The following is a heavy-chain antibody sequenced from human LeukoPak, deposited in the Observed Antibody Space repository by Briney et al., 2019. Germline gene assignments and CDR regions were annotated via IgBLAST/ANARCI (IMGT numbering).Heavy chain of an antibody. J-gene: IGHJ4*02. CDR1: GGSISSSSYY. CDR2: IYYSGST. D-gene: IGHD3-10*01. CDR3: ARRNYYGSGSLDDY. Sequence: KPSETLSFTCTVSGGSISSSSYYWGWIRQPPGKGLEWIGSIYYSGSTYYNPSLKSRVTISVDTSKNQFSLKLSSVTAADTAVYYCARRNYYGSGSLDDYWGQGTLVTVSS. V-gene: IGHV4-39*01.